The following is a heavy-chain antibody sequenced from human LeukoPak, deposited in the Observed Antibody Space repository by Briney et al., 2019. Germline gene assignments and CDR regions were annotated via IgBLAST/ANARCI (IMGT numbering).Heavy chain of an antibody. J-gene: IGHJ4*02. CDR3: ARVGDWNDLVY. Sequence: SETLSLTCTVSGGSLNNYYWTWIRQSPGKGLEWIGYIFYTGGTNYNPSLKSRDTISVDTSKNQFSLNLNSVTTTDTAVYYCARVGDWNDLVYWGQGAPVAVSS. D-gene: IGHD1-1*01. CDR1: GGSLNNYY. CDR2: IFYTGGT. V-gene: IGHV4-59*01.